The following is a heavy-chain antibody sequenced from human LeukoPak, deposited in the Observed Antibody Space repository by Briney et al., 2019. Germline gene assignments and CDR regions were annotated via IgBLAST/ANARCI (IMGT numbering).Heavy chain of an antibody. J-gene: IGHJ3*02. CDR3: AKEDTEAFDI. CDR2: IRYDGSNK. V-gene: IGHV3-30*02. CDR1: GFTFSSYA. Sequence: GGSLRLSCAASGFTFSSYAMHWVRQAPGEGLEWVAFIRYDGSNKFYADSVKGRFTISRGNSKNTLYLQMNSLRAEDTAVYYCAKEDTEAFDIWGQGTMVTVSS. D-gene: IGHD5-18*01.